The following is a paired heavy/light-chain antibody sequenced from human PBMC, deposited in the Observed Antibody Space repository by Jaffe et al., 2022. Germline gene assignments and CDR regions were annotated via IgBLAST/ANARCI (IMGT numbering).Heavy chain of an antibody. V-gene: IGHV3-48*03. Sequence: EMQLVESGGGLVQPGGSLRLSCAASGFTFNIFEMDWVRQAPGKGLEWVSYIDSSGSTTYYGDSVKGRFTISRDNAKNSLYLQMNSLRADDTAVYFCTRDGKAGGTVGIDFWGRGILVTVSS. J-gene: IGHJ4*02. D-gene: IGHD6-13*01. CDR1: GFTFNIFE. CDR2: IDSSGSTT. CDR3: TRDGKAGGTVGIDF.
Light chain of an antibody. V-gene: IGLV3-21*02. Sequence: SYVLTQPPSVSVAPGQTARITCGGNNIGSTYVHWYQHKPGQAPVLVVYEDSDGPSGIPERFSGSNSGNTATLTISRVEAGDEADYYCQVWDGRRHQVVFGGGTKLTVL. CDR1: NIGSTY. CDR2: EDS. J-gene: IGLJ2*01. CDR3: QVWDGRRHQVV.